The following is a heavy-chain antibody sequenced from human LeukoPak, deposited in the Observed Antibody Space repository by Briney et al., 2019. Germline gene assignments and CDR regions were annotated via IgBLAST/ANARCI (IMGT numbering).Heavy chain of an antibody. V-gene: IGHV3-9*01. CDR3: AKVRETYSSGYFFDY. CDR1: GFTFDNYA. CDR2: ISWNSGYI. Sequence: PGGSLRLSCAASGFTFDNYAMHWVRQAPGKGLEWLCIISWNSGYIVYGVCVKGRFNIHRDNAEKSVDLKVNSLRAEDSAFYYCAKVRETYSSGYFFDYWGQGTLVTVSS. J-gene: IGHJ4*02. D-gene: IGHD6-25*01.